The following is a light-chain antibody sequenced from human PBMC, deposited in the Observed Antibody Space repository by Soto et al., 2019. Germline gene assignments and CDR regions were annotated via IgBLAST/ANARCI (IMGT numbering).Light chain of an antibody. Sequence: MARSPAALNVTPGEGATLSCRASQSVSSNLAWYQQKPGQAPRLLIYGASTRATGIPARFSGSGSGTEFTLTISSLQSEDFAVYYCQQYNNWPGTFGQGTRLEIK. V-gene: IGKV3-15*01. CDR3: QQYNNWPGT. CDR1: QSVSSN. CDR2: GAS. J-gene: IGKJ5*01.